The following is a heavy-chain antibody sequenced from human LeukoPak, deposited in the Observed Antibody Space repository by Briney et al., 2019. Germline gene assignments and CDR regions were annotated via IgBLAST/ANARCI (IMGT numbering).Heavy chain of an antibody. V-gene: IGHV4-59*08. CDR1: GGSITNEY. CDR3: ARRSSMFDP. J-gene: IGHJ5*02. CDR2: IYYSGST. D-gene: IGHD6-13*01. Sequence: SETLSLTCTVSGGSITNEYWSWIRQPPGKGLEWIGYIYYSGSTNYNPSLKSRVTISVDTSKNQFSLKLSSVTAADTAVYYCARRSSMFDPWGQGTLVTVSS.